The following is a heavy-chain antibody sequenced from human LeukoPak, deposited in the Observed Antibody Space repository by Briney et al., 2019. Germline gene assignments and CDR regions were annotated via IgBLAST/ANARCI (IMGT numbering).Heavy chain of an antibody. CDR2: ISHSGST. CDR3: ARGDYYYYYMDV. J-gene: IGHJ6*03. CDR1: GGSFSGYY. Sequence: PSETLSLTCAVYGGSFSGYYWSWIRQPPGKGLEWIGEISHSGSTNYNPSLKSRVTISVDTSKNQFSLKLSSVTAADTAVYYCARGDYYYYYMDVWGKGTTVTVSS. V-gene: IGHV4-34*01.